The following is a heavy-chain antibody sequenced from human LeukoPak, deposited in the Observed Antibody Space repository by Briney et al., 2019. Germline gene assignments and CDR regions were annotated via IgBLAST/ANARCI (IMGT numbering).Heavy chain of an antibody. D-gene: IGHD2-2*01. CDR3: ARDGRQHY. CDR2: ISYDGSNK. CDR1: GFTFSSYA. V-gene: IGHV3-30*04. Sequence: PGRSLRLSCAASGFTFSSYAMHWVRQAPGKGLEWVAVISYDGSNKYYADSVKGRFTISRDNSKNTLYLQMNSLRAEDTAVYYCARDGRQHYWGQGPLVTVPS. J-gene: IGHJ4*02.